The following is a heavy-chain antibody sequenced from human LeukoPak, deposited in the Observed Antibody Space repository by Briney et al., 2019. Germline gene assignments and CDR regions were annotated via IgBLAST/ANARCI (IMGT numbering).Heavy chain of an antibody. V-gene: IGHV3-7*01. CDR1: GFTFSSYW. D-gene: IGHD6-13*01. CDR2: IKQDGSEK. Sequence: GGSLRLSCAASGFTFSSYWMSWVRQAPGKGLEWVANIKQDGSEKYYVDSVKGRFTISRDNAKNSLYLQMNSLRAEDTAVYYCARAGGYSSSWYYFDYWGQGTLVTVPS. CDR3: ARAGGYSSSWYYFDY. J-gene: IGHJ4*02.